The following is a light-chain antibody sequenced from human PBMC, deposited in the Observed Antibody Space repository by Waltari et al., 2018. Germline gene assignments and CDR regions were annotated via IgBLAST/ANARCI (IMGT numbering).Light chain of an antibody. J-gene: IGKJ5*01. CDR1: QSVGSNY. CDR3: QQYGTSSS. V-gene: IGKV3-20*01. CDR2: GAS. Sequence: IVLTQSPGTLSLSPGERVTLSCRASQSVGSNYLIWYQQKPGQAPTLLLYGASSRATGIPDRFTGSGSGTDFTLTISRLETEDFAVYYCQQYGTSSSFGQGTRLEIK.